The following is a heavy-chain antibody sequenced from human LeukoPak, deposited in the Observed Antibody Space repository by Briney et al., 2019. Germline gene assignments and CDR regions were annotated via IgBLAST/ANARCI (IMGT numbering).Heavy chain of an antibody. CDR3: ARHVAAYCGGDCYPYYFDY. V-gene: IGHV4-39*01. J-gene: IGHJ4*02. Sequence: PSETLSLTCTVSGGSISSSSYYWGWIRQPPGKGLEWIGEINHSGSTNYNPSLKSRVNISVDTSKNQFSLKLSSVTAADTAVYYCARHVAAYCGGDCYPYYFDYWGQGTLVTVSS. CDR1: GGSISSSSYY. CDR2: INHSGST. D-gene: IGHD2-21*02.